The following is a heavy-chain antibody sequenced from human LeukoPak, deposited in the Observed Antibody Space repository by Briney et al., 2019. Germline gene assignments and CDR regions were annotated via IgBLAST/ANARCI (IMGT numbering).Heavy chain of an antibody. CDR2: IYYSGST. V-gene: IGHV4-61*05. CDR3: ARLVDRVLFDY. CDR1: GGSISSSSYY. D-gene: IGHD3-22*01. J-gene: IGHJ4*02. Sequence: SETLSLTCTVSGGSISSSSYYWSWIRQPPGKGLEWIGYIYYSGSTNYNPSLKSRVTISVDTSKNQFSLKLSSVTAADTAVYYCARLVDRVLFDYWGQGTLVTVSS.